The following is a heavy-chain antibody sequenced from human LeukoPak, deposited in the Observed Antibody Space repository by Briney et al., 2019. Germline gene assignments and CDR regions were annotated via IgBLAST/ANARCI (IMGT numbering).Heavy chain of an antibody. Sequence: GGSLRLSCAASGFTLSSYAMHWVRQAPGKGLEWVAVISYDGSNKYYADSVKGRFTISRDNSKNTLYLQMNSLRAEDTAVYYCASRPLYSGYAYYWGQGTLVTVSS. CDR2: ISYDGSNK. V-gene: IGHV3-30-3*01. J-gene: IGHJ4*02. CDR1: GFTLSSYA. CDR3: ASRPLYSGYAYY. D-gene: IGHD5-12*01.